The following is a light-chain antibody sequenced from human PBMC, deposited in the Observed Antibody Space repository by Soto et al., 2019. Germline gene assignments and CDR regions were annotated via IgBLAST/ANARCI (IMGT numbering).Light chain of an antibody. Sequence: QSVLTQPPSASGTPGQRVTISCSGSSSNIGSNYVYWYQQLPGTAPKLLIYMNNQRPSGVPDRFSGSKSGTSASLAISGLRSEDEADDYCAAWDDSLSGLNWVFGGGTKLTVL. V-gene: IGLV1-47*01. CDR3: AAWDDSLSGLNWV. CDR2: MNN. CDR1: SSNIGSNY. J-gene: IGLJ3*02.